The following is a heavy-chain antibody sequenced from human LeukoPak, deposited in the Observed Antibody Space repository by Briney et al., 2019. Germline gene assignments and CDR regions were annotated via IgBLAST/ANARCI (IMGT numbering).Heavy chain of an antibody. CDR2: IDTSDSYT. CDR1: GSSFTSSW. V-gene: IGHV5-10-1*01. Sequence: GESLKISCKGSGSSFTSSWISWVRQLPGKGLEWGGRIDTSDSYTNFSPYIEGYVITSADNSISTAYLQWSSLKASDTAMYYCGGLDYGDDFYYWGQGTLVTVSS. J-gene: IGHJ4*02. D-gene: IGHD4-17*01. CDR3: GGLDYGDDFYY.